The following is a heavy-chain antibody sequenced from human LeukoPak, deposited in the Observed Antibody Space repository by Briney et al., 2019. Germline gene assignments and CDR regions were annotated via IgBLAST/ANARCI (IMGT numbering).Heavy chain of an antibody. Sequence: GASVKVSCKASGYTFTGYYMHWVRQAPGQGLEWMGWINPNSGGTNYAQKFQGRVTMTRDTSISTAYMELSRLRSDDTAVYYCATTSIWGTAAAGPWEGMDVWGQGTTVTVSS. V-gene: IGHV1-2*02. CDR1: GYTFTGYY. D-gene: IGHD6-13*01. CDR2: INPNSGGT. CDR3: ATTSIWGTAAAGPWEGMDV. J-gene: IGHJ6*02.